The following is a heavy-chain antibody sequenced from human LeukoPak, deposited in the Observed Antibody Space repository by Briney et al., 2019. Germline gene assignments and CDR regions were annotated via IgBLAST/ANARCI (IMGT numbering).Heavy chain of an antibody. CDR3: ARVQWFGELSAFDD. V-gene: IGHV3-23*01. D-gene: IGHD3-10*01. Sequence: PGGCLRLSCAASGFTFNSDAMNWVRPAPGKGLEWVSGIPAGGGDTYYTDSVKGRFPISSDDSKNTLYLQIKSLRGEDTAVYYCARVQWFGELSAFDDWGQGTLVTVSS. CDR2: IPAGGGDT. J-gene: IGHJ4*02. CDR1: GFTFNSDA.